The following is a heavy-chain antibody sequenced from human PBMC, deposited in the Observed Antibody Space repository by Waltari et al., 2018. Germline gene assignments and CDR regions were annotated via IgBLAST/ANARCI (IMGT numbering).Heavy chain of an antibody. D-gene: IGHD2-8*01. CDR3: ARRSCNGECYAPYIY. CDR2: INPRSGGT. J-gene: IGHJ4*02. V-gene: IGHV1-2*04. CDR1: GYTFTDYH. Sequence: QVQLVQSGAEVTKPGASVKVSCKPSGYTFTDYHIHWVRQAPGQGLEWMGWINPRSGGTYGAQTFQGWLTMTRDTSTSTVFMELSSLKADDTAMYYCARRSCNGECYAPYIYWGQGTLVTVSS.